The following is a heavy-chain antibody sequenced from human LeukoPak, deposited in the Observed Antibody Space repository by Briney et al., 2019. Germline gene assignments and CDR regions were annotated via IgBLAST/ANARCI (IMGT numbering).Heavy chain of an antibody. V-gene: IGHV3-7*01. CDR2: IKQDGSEK. Sequence: PGGSLRLSCAASGFTFSSYWMSWVRQAPGKGLEWVASIKQDGSEKYYVDSVKGRFTISRDNAKNSLYLQMNSLRAEDTAVYYCARARYFDWLLSDHNYYFDYWGQGTLVTVSS. J-gene: IGHJ4*02. CDR1: GFTFSSYW. D-gene: IGHD3-9*01. CDR3: ARARYFDWLLSDHNYYFDY.